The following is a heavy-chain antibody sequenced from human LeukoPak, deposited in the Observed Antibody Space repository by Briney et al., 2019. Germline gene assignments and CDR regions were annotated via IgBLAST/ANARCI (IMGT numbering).Heavy chain of an antibody. J-gene: IGHJ4*02. CDR3: ASGIAAAGTVSFDY. V-gene: IGHV3-30*03. D-gene: IGHD6-13*01. Sequence: GGSLRLSCAASGFTFSGYGMHWVRQAPGKGLEWVAVISYDGSNKYYADSVKGRFTISRDNSKNTLYLQMNSLRAEDTAVYYRASGIAAAGTVSFDYWGQGTLVTVSS. CDR2: ISYDGSNK. CDR1: GFTFSGYG.